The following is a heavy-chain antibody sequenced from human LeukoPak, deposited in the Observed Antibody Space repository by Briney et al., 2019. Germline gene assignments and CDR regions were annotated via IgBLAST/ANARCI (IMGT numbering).Heavy chain of an antibody. Sequence: HPGGSLRLSCAASGFTFTSYAMNWVRQAPGKGLEWVSAISGSGVSTFYADSVKGRFTTSRDNSKNTLCLQMNSLRAEDTAVYYCAKDGPLVGPYYFDYWGQGTLVTVSS. V-gene: IGHV3-23*01. CDR3: AKDGPLVGPYYFDY. D-gene: IGHD1-26*01. CDR1: GFTFTSYA. CDR2: ISGSGVST. J-gene: IGHJ4*02.